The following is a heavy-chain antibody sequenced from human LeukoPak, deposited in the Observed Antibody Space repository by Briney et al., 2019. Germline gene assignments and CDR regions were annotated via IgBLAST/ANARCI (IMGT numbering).Heavy chain of an antibody. J-gene: IGHJ4*02. CDR1: GFIFSNYV. CDR2: ISGRGGTT. CDR3: ASEAVAGTDDY. Sequence: GGSLRLSCAASGFIFSNYVMNWVRQAPGKGLEWVSTISGRGGTTNYADFVKGRFTISRDNSKSTLYLQMNSLRAEDTAVYYCASEAVAGTDDYWGQGTLVTVSS. V-gene: IGHV3-23*01. D-gene: IGHD6-19*01.